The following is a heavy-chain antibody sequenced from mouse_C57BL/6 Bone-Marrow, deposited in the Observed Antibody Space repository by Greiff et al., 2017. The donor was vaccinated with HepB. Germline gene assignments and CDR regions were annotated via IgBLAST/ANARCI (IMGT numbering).Heavy chain of an antibody. V-gene: IGHV1-81*01. J-gene: IGHJ4*01. CDR1: GYTFTGYG. Sequence: VQLQQSGAELARPGASVKLSCKASGYTFTGYGISWVKQRTGQGLEWIGEIYPRSGNTYYNEKFKGKATLTADKSSSTAYMELRSLTSEDSAVYFCPYGNSLWAMDYWGQGTSVTVSA. CDR2: IYPRSGNT. CDR3: PYGNSLWAMDY. D-gene: IGHD2-1*01.